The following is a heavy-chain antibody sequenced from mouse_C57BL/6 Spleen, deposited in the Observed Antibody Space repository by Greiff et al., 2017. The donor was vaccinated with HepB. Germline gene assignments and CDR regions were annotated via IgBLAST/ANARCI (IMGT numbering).Heavy chain of an antibody. Sequence: QVQLQQSGPGLVQPSQCLSITCTVSGFSLTSYGVHWVRQSPGKGLEWLGGIWSGGSTDYNAAFISRLSISKDNSKSQVFFKLNSLQAADTAIYYCARNGAHATWFAYWGQGTLVTVSA. D-gene: IGHD3-2*02. CDR2: IWSGGST. J-gene: IGHJ3*01. V-gene: IGHV2-2*01. CDR1: GFSLTSYG. CDR3: ARNGAHATWFAY.